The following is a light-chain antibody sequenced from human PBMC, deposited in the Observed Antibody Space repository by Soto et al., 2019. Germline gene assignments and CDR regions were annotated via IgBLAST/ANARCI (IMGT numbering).Light chain of an antibody. Sequence: QSVLTQPPSASGSPGQSVTISCTGTSSDIGGYNYVSWYQQHPGKAHKLIIYEVSKRPSGVPDRLTGSKSGNTASLTVFGLQAEDEAVYYCNSYAGYNHVFGTGTKGTVL. CDR2: EVS. CDR3: NSYAGYNHV. J-gene: IGLJ1*01. CDR1: SSDIGGYNY. V-gene: IGLV2-8*01.